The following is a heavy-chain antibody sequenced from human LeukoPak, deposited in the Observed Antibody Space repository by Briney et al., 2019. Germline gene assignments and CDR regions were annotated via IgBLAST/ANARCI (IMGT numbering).Heavy chain of an antibody. CDR2: IRYDGSNK. D-gene: IGHD3-3*01. CDR3: AKEKTYYDFWSQDYYFDY. J-gene: IGHJ4*02. V-gene: IGHV3-30*02. CDR1: GFTFSSNG. Sequence: PGGSLRLSCAASGFTFSSNGMHWFRQAPGKGLEWVAFIRYDGSNKYYADSVKGRFTISRDNSKNTLYLQMNSLRAEDTAVYYCAKEKTYYDFWSQDYYFDYWGQGTLVTVSS.